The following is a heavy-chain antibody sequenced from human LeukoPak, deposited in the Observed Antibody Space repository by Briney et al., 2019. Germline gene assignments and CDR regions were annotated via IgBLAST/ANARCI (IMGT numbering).Heavy chain of an antibody. D-gene: IGHD5-18*01. V-gene: IGHV4-34*01. CDR2: INHSGST. CDR1: GGSFSGYY. J-gene: IGHJ5*02. Sequence: SETLSLTCAVYGGSFSGYYWSWIRQPPGKGLEWIGEINHSGSTNYNPSLKSRVTISVDTSKNQFSLKLSSVTAADTAVYYCATSPGRVDTATCNWFDPWGQGTLVTVSS. CDR3: ATSPGRVDTATCNWFDP.